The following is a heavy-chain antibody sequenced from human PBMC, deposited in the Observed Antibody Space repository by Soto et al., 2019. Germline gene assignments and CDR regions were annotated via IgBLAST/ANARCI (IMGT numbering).Heavy chain of an antibody. CDR2: IWYDGSNK. V-gene: IGHV3-33*08. CDR3: ARRGPHDAFDI. J-gene: IGHJ3*02. D-gene: IGHD3-10*01. Sequence: GGSLRLSCAASGFTFSSYGMHWVRQAPGKGLEWVAVIWYDGSNKYYVDSVKGRFTISRDNSKNTLYLQMNSLRAEDTAVYYCARRGPHDAFDIWGQGTMVTVSS. CDR1: GFTFSSYG.